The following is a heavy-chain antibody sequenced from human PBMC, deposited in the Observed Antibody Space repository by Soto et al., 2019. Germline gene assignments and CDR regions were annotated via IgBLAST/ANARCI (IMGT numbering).Heavy chain of an antibody. CDR3: ARPLQLAVSGFDT. Sequence: SETLSLTCAVSGDSISSSSYYWAWIRQPPGKVLEWIGSIHYRANSYYSPSLKSRITISVDTSKNQISLRLSSVTAADTAVYYCARPLQLAVSGFDTWGQGTLVTVSS. D-gene: IGHD3-3*02. J-gene: IGHJ5*02. CDR2: IHYRANS. CDR1: GDSISSSSYY. V-gene: IGHV4-39*01.